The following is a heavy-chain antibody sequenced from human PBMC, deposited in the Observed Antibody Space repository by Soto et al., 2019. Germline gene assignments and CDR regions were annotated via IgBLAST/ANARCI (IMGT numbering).Heavy chain of an antibody. V-gene: IGHV1-46*01. Sequence: QGLLVQSGAEVKKPGASVKVSCKASGYTFTTSHIHWVRQAPGQRLQWLGIINSSGAGTSYAQKFKGRVTITRDRSTSIVYMEMSSIRSDETAVYYCASQGYSSGWSTAAFWGQGTLVTASS. CDR1: GYTFTTSH. CDR2: INSSGAGT. J-gene: IGHJ4*02. D-gene: IGHD6-25*01. CDR3: ASQGYSSGWSTAAF.